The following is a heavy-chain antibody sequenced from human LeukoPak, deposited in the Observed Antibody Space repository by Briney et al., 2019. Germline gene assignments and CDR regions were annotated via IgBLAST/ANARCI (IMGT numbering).Heavy chain of an antibody. CDR1: GGSISSSSYY. D-gene: IGHD3-22*01. J-gene: IGHJ2*01. V-gene: IGHV4-39*07. CDR3: ARDSDYDSSGYYYGSWYFDL. Sequence: SETLSLTCTVSGGSISSSSYYWGWIRQPPGKGLEWIGSIYYSGSTYYNPSLKSRVTISVDTSKNQFSLKLSSVTAADTAVYYCARDSDYDSSGYYYGSWYFDLWGRGTLVTVSS. CDR2: IYYSGST.